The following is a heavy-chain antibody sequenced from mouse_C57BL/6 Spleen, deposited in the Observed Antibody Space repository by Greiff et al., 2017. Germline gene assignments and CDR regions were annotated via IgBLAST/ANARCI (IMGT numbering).Heavy chain of an antibody. V-gene: IGHV1-80*01. CDR3: ARSGNYYGSSYEGY. CDR1: GYAFSSYW. Sequence: QVQLKESGAELVKPGASVKISCKASGYAFSSYWMNWVKQRPGKGLEWIGQIYPGDGDTNYNGKFKGKATLTADKSSSTAYMQLSSLTSEDSAVYFCARSGNYYGSSYEGYWGQGTLVTVSA. CDR2: IYPGDGDT. J-gene: IGHJ3*01. D-gene: IGHD1-1*01.